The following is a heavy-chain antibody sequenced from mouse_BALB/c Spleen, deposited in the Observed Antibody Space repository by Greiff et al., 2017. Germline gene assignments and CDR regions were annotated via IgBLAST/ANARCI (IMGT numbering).Heavy chain of an antibody. J-gene: IGHJ2*01. CDR3: ARFSPHYYYGSTSLDY. D-gene: IGHD1-1*01. V-gene: IGHV3-8*02. CDR1: GDSITSGY. Sequence: EVKLMESGPSLVKPSQTLSLTCSVTGDSITSGYWNWIRKFPGNKLEYMGYISYSGSTYYNPSLKSRISITRDTSKNQYYLQLNSVTTEDTATYYCARFSPHYYYGSTSLDYWGQGTTLTVSS. CDR2: ISYSGST.